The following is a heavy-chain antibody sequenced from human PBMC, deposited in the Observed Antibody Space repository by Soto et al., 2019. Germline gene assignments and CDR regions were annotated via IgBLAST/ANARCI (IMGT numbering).Heavy chain of an antibody. CDR3: ASWLTGPDIGNYYYGMDV. Sequence: QVQLVQSGAEVKKPGSSVKVSCKASGGAFSDYAFSWVRQAPGQGLEWLGGIMPIFRAPDYAQKFQGRVTITADEFTRTAYMAMNSLRSEDTAVYYCASWLTGPDIGNYYYGMDVWGQGTTVTVS. CDR1: GGAFSDYA. V-gene: IGHV1-69*12. J-gene: IGHJ6*02. CDR2: IMPIFRAP. D-gene: IGHD2-15*01.